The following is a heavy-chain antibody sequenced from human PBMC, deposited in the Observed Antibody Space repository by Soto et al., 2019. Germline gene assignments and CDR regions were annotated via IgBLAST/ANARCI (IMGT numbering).Heavy chain of an antibody. CDR1: GGSISSYY. Sequence: LSLTCTVSGGSISSYYWSWIRQPPGKGLEWIGYISYSGSTNYNPSLKSRVTISVDTSRNQFSLKLSSVTAADTAVYYCARLPTRLVWLGELPNNGMDVWGQGTTVTVSS. CDR3: ARLPTRLVWLGELPNNGMDV. J-gene: IGHJ6*02. V-gene: IGHV4-59*01. D-gene: IGHD3-10*01. CDR2: ISYSGST.